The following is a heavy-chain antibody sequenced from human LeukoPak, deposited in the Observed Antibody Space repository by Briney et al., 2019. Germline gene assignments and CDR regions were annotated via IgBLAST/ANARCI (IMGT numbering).Heavy chain of an antibody. V-gene: IGHV4-34*01. J-gene: IGHJ4*02. CDR1: GGSFSPYY. Sequence: SETLSLTCAVSGGSFSPYYWSWIRQSPGKGLERIAEINHSGNTNYNPSLKSRVTISVDTPKNQFSLKLSSVTAADTAIYYCARDPLLWFGESSRHFDSWGQGTLVTVSS. CDR2: INHSGNT. CDR3: ARDPLLWFGESSRHFDS. D-gene: IGHD3-10*01.